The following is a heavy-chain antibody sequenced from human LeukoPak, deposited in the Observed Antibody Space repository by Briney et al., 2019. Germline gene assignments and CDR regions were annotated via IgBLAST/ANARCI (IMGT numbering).Heavy chain of an antibody. CDR1: GFTFSDYY. J-gene: IGHJ4*02. Sequence: SGGSLRLSCAASGFTFSDYYMSWIRQAPGKGLEWVSYISSSGSTIYYADSVKGRFTISRDNAKNSLYLQMNSLSAEDTAVYYCARRGIDGYNRASYYFDYWGQGTLVTVSS. V-gene: IGHV3-11*01. CDR3: ARRGIDGYNRASYYFDY. CDR2: ISSSGSTI. D-gene: IGHD5-24*01.